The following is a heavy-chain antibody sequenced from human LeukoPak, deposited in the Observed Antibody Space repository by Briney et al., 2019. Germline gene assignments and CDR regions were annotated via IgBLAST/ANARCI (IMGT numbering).Heavy chain of an antibody. CDR3: ASVLYGGADCYSGRYFFDY. V-gene: IGHV1-46*01. Sequence: AASVKVSCKASGYTFTSYDMHWVRQAPGQGLEWMGIIYPSGDSTSYAQKFQGRVTMTRDTSTSTVYMELSSLRSEDTAVYYCASVLYGGADCYSGRYFFDYWGQGTLVTVSS. J-gene: IGHJ4*02. CDR1: GYTFTSYD. CDR2: IYPSGDST. D-gene: IGHD2-21*02.